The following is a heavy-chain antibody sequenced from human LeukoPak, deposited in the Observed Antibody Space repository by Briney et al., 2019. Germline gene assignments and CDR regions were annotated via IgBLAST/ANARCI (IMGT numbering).Heavy chain of an antibody. CDR1: GFTFCNYA. J-gene: IGHJ4*02. CDR2: TSYDGSSI. Sequence: GGSLRLSCAASGFTFCNYAMHWVRQAPGKGLEWVTVTSYDGSSIYYADSVKGRFTISRDNSKNTLYLQMNSLRAEDTAVYYCARDFCSGGACYAHFDYWGQGTLVTVSS. D-gene: IGHD2-15*01. V-gene: IGHV3-30-3*01. CDR3: ARDFCSGGACYAHFDY.